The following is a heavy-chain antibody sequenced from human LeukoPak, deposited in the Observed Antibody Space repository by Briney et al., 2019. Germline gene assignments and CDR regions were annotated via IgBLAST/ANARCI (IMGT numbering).Heavy chain of an antibody. Sequence: PGGSLRLSCAASGFTFSSYAMSWVRQAPGKGREWVSAISGSGGSTYYADSVKGRFTISRDNSKNTLYLQMNSLRAEDTAVYYCAKPPNSGYDLYFDYWGQGTLVTVSS. V-gene: IGHV3-23*01. CDR1: GFTFSSYA. CDR2: ISGSGGST. J-gene: IGHJ4*02. D-gene: IGHD5-12*01. CDR3: AKPPNSGYDLYFDY.